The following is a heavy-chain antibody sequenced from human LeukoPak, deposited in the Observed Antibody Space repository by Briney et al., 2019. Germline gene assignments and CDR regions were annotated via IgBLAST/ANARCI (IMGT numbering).Heavy chain of an antibody. CDR2: IYPGDSDT. J-gene: IGHJ4*02. V-gene: IGHV5-51*01. CDR3: ARKGRDGYNYFDY. CDR1: GYSFTSYW. D-gene: IGHD5-24*01. Sequence: GESLKISCKGSGYSFTSYWIGWVRQMPGNGLEWMGIIYPGDSDTRYSPSFKGQVTISADKSISTAYLQWSSLKASDTAIYYCARKGRDGYNYFDYWGQGTLVTVSS.